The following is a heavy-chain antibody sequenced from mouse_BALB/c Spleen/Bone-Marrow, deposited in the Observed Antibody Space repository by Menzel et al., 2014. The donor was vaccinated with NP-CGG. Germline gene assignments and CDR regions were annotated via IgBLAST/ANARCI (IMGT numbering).Heavy chain of an antibody. Sequence: DVMLVESGGGLVKPGGPLKLSCAASGFTFSSYTMSWVRQTPEKRLEWVATITSGGSYTYYPDSVKGRFTISRDNAKNTLYLQMSSLKSEDTAMYYCTRDNGPFDYWGQGTTLTVSS. J-gene: IGHJ2*01. D-gene: IGHD1-2*01. CDR3: TRDNGPFDY. CDR2: ITSGGSYT. V-gene: IGHV5-6-4*01. CDR1: GFTFSSYT.